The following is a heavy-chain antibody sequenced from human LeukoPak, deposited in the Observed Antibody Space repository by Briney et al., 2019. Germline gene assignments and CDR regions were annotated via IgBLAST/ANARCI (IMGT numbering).Heavy chain of an antibody. Sequence: GGSLRLSCAASGFTFSNYGMHWVRQAPGKGLEWVAVISSDGSNKYYEDSVKGRFTISRDNSKNTLFLQMNSLRAEDTAVYYCAKDGLWFGDLTYFDYWGQGTLVTVSS. J-gene: IGHJ4*02. CDR2: ISSDGSNK. CDR3: AKDGLWFGDLTYFDY. V-gene: IGHV3-30*18. CDR1: GFTFSNYG. D-gene: IGHD3-10*01.